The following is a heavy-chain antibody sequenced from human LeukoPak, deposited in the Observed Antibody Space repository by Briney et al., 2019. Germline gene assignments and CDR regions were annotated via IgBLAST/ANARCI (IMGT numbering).Heavy chain of an antibody. CDR1: GFTFSSYW. Sequence: PGVSLRLSCAASGFTFSSYWMSWVRQAPGKGLEWVANINRDGGEKYHVDSVKGRFTISRDNAKNSLYLQMNSLRTEDTAIYYCARAPEGSGSSYYFDYWGQGILVTVSS. V-gene: IGHV3-7*01. J-gene: IGHJ4*02. D-gene: IGHD3-10*01. CDR3: ARAPEGSGSSYYFDY. CDR2: INRDGGEK.